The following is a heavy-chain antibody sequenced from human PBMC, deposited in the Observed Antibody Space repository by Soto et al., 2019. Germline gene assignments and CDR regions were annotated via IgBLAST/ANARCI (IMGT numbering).Heavy chain of an antibody. CDR1: GFSFSNYG. V-gene: IGHV3-30*02. D-gene: IGHD2-15*01. J-gene: IGHJ4*02. CDR2: IWYDGSNT. Sequence: PGGSLRLSCAASGFSFSNYGMHWVRQAPGKGLEWVAVIWYDGSNTYFADSVKGRFTISKDNSKNTLYLQMNSLRAEDTAVYYCAKDIRAGYGGMIDYWGQGTLVTVSS. CDR3: AKDIRAGYGGMIDY.